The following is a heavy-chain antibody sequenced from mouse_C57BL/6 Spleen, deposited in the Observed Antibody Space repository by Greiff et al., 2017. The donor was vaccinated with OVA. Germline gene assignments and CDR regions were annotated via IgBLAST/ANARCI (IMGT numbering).Heavy chain of an antibody. CDR2: IHPSDSDT. CDR3: AIYGNYDWFAY. J-gene: IGHJ3*01. CDR1: GYTFTSYW. Sequence: VQLQQPGAELVKPGASVKVSCKASGYTFTSYWMHWVKQRPGQGLEWIGRIHPSDSDTNYNQKFKGKATLTVDKSSSTAYMQRSSLTSEDSAVYYCAIYGNYDWFAYWGQGTLVTVSA. D-gene: IGHD2-1*01. V-gene: IGHV1-74*01.